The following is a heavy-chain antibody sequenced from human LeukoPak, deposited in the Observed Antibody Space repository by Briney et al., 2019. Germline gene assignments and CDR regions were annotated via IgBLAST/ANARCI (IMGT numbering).Heavy chain of an antibody. Sequence: PGGSLTLSCAASGFIFSSSAMSWVRQAPGKGLEWVSSISGSGGSTSTSDPVKGRFTISRDNSKNTLYLLMNSLRAEDTALYYCARKMGATHAFDYWGQGTLVAVSS. CDR3: ARKMGATHAFDY. CDR2: ISGSGGST. D-gene: IGHD1-26*01. CDR1: GFIFSSSA. V-gene: IGHV3-23*01. J-gene: IGHJ4*02.